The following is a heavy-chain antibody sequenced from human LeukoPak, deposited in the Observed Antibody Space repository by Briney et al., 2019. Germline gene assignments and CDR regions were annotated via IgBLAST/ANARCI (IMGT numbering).Heavy chain of an antibody. CDR2: INPNSGGT. J-gene: IGHJ6*03. CDR1: GYTFTGYY. CDR3: ARTLGRIAVAAYYYYYYMDV. Sequence: ASVKVSCKASGYTFTGYYMHWVRQAPGQGLEWMGWINPNSGGTNSAQKFQGRVTMNRDSSISTAYMELSRLRSDDTAVYYCARTLGRIAVAAYYYYYYMDVWGKGTTATVSS. V-gene: IGHV1-2*02. D-gene: IGHD6-19*01.